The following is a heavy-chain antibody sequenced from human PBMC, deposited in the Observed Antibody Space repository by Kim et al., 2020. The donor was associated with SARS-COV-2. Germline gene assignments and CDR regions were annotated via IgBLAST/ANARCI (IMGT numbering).Heavy chain of an antibody. V-gene: IGHV4-61*01. J-gene: IGHJ6*02. CDR1: GGSVSSGSYY. CDR2: IYYSGST. D-gene: IGHD3-16*01. Sequence: SETLSLTCTVSGGSVSSGSYYWSWIRQPPGKGLEWIGYIYYSGSTNYNPSLKSRVTISVDTSKNQFSLKLSSVTAADTAVYYCASSRYYVWGSYWYYYGMDVWGQGTTVTVSS. CDR3: ASSRYYVWGSYWYYYGMDV.